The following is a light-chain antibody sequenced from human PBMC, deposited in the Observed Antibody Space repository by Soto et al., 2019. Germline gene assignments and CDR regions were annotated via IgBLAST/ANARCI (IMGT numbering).Light chain of an antibody. Sequence: QSALTQPASVSGSPGQSITISCTGTSSDVGGHNYVSWYQQHPGTAPKLMIYEVTNRPSGVSNRFSGSKSGNTASLTISVLQAEDEADYYCSSYTSSTTLDVVFGGGTKVTVL. V-gene: IGLV2-14*01. CDR1: SSDVGGHNY. J-gene: IGLJ2*01. CDR3: SSYTSSTTLDVV. CDR2: EVT.